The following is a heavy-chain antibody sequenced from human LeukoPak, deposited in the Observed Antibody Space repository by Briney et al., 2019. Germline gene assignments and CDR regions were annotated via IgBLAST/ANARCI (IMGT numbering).Heavy chain of an antibody. J-gene: IGHJ4*02. Sequence: GRSLRLSCAASGFTFDDYAMHWVPQAPGKGLEWVSGISWNSGSIGYADSVKGRFTISRDNAKDSLYLQMNSLRAEDTALYYCAKDGQPTVTTVDYWGQGTLVTVSS. V-gene: IGHV3-9*01. CDR2: ISWNSGSI. CDR3: AKDGQPTVTTVDY. CDR1: GFTFDDYA. D-gene: IGHD4-17*01.